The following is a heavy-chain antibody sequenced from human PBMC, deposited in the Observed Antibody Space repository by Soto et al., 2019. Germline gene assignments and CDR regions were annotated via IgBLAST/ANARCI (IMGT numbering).Heavy chain of an antibody. CDR3: ASRSSGWYLDY. D-gene: IGHD6-19*01. J-gene: IGHJ4*02. V-gene: IGHV3-23*01. CDR2: ISGSGGST. CDR1: GFTFSSYA. Sequence: EVQLLESGGGLVQPGGSLRLSCAASGFTFSSYAMNWVRQAPGKGLEWVSVISGSGGSTYYADSVKGRFTISRDISKNTLYLQMNSLRGEDTAVYYCASRSSGWYLDYGGQGTLVTVSS.